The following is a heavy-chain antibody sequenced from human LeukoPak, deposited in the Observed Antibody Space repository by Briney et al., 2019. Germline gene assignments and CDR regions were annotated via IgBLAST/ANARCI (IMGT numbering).Heavy chain of an antibody. V-gene: IGHV1-18*04. CDR2: ISAYNGNT. CDR1: GYTFTGYY. J-gene: IGHJ4*02. CDR3: ARDLRRYYYDSSGFGVYFDY. Sequence: ASVKVSCKASGYTFTGYYMHWVRQAPGQGLEWMGWISAYNGNTNYAQKLQGRVTMTTDTSTSTAYMELRSLRSDDTAVYYCARDLRRYYYDSSGFGVYFDYWGQGTLVTVSS. D-gene: IGHD3-22*01.